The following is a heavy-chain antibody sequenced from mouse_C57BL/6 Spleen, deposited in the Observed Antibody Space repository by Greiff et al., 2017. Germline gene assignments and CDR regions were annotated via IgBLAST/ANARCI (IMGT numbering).Heavy chain of an antibody. V-gene: IGHV14-4*01. CDR2: IDPENGDT. J-gene: IGHJ2*01. CDR3: TASMMVTQFDY. D-gene: IGHD2-3*01. Sequence: EVQLVESGAELVRPGASVKLSCTASGFNIKDDYMHWVKQRPEQGLEWIGWIDPENGDTEYASKFQGKATITADTSSNTAYLQLSSLTSEDTAVYYCTASMMVTQFDYWGQGTTLTVSS. CDR1: GFNIKDDY.